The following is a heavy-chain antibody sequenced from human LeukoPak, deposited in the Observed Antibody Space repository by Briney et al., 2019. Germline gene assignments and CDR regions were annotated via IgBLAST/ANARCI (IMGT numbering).Heavy chain of an antibody. CDR1: GGTFSSYA. Sequence: GASVKVSCKASGGTFSSYAISWVRQAPGQGLEWMGRIIPIFGIANYAQKFQGRVTITADKSTSTAYMELSSLRSEDTAVYYCATLEGYCGGDCCNFDYWGQGTLVTVSS. CDR2: IIPIFGIA. J-gene: IGHJ4*02. V-gene: IGHV1-69*04. CDR3: ATLEGYCGGDCCNFDY. D-gene: IGHD2-21*02.